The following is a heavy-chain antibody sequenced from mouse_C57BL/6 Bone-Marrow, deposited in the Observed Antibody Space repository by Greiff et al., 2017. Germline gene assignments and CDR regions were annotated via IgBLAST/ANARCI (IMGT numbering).Heavy chain of an antibody. CDR2: IYPGSGST. Sequence: QVPLQQPGAELVKPGASVKMSCKASGYPFTRYWITWVKPRPGQGLEWIGDIYPGSGSTNYNEKFKRKATLTVDTSSSTAYMQLSSLTSEDSAVYYCARLLYAMDYWGQGTSVTVSS. J-gene: IGHJ4*01. V-gene: IGHV1-55*01. CDR3: ARLLYAMDY. CDR1: GYPFTRYW.